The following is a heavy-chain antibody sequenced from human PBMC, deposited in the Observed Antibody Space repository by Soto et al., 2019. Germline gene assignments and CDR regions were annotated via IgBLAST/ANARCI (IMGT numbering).Heavy chain of an antibody. CDR1: GFTFSSYA. V-gene: IGHV3-23*01. CDR2: ISGSGGST. J-gene: IGHJ4*02. Sequence: GGSLRLSCAASGFTFSSYAMSWVRQAPGKGLEWVSAISGSGGSTYYADSVKGRFTISRDNSKNTLYLQMNSLRAEDTAVYYCAKVASNIVVVPAASKYYFDYWGQGTLVTVS. CDR3: AKVASNIVVVPAASKYYFDY. D-gene: IGHD2-2*01.